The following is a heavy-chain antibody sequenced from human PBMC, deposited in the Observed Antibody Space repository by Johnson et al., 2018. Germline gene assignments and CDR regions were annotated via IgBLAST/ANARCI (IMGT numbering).Heavy chain of an antibody. J-gene: IGHJ3*02. CDR3: ARDLSLVTATHDAFDI. CDR2: MNPNSGNT. V-gene: IGHV1-8*02. Sequence: QVQLVESGAEVKKPGASVKVSCKASGYTFTSYYMHWVRQATGQGLEWMGWMNPNSGNTGYAQKFQGRVTMTRNTSISTAYMELSSLRSEDTAVYYCARDLSLVTATHDAFDIWGQGTMVTVSS. CDR1: GYTFTSYY. D-gene: IGHD2-21*02.